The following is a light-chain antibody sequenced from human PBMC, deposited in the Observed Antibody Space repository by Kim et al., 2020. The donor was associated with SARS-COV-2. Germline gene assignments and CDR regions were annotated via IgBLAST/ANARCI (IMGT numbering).Light chain of an antibody. J-gene: IGLJ1*01. CDR3: CSYAGGSTPYV. V-gene: IGLV2-23*01. CDR2: EDT. CDR1: RRCVGGCNL. Sequence: QSYTRPCGGTRRCVGGCNLVSWYQQHPGKAPKFIIYEDTKRRSGVSNRFSASKSGNTAALTISGLQAEDEADYYCCSYAGGSTPYVFGTGTKVTVL.